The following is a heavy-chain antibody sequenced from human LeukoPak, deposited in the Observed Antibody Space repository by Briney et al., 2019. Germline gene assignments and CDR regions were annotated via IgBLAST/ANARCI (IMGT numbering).Heavy chain of an antibody. CDR1: GFTVSTNN. CDR2: IYSGGST. V-gene: IGHV3-66*01. D-gene: IGHD2-15*01. CDR3: ARATGGPRRGIDY. J-gene: IGHJ4*02. Sequence: GGSLRLSCAASGFTVSTNNMYWVRQALGKGLEWVSVIYSGGSTYYADSVKDRFTISRDDSKNTLYLQMNSLRGEDTAVYYCARATGGPRRGIDYWGQGTLVTVSS.